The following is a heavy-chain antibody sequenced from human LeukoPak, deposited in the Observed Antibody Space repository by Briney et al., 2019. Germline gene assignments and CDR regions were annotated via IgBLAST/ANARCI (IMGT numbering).Heavy chain of an antibody. V-gene: IGHV4-39*01. CDR1: GGSISSSNW. CDR3: ARQTGSGLFILP. J-gene: IGHJ4*02. Sequence: PSETLSLTCAVSGGSISSSNWWSWVRQPPGKGLEWIGSIYYSGNTYYNASLKSQVSISIDTSKNQFSLKLTSVTAADTAVYYCARQTGSGLFILPGGQGTLVTVSS. D-gene: IGHD3/OR15-3a*01. CDR2: IYYSGNT.